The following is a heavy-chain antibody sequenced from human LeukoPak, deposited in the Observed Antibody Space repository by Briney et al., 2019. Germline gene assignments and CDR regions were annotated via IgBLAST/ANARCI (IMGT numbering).Heavy chain of an antibody. V-gene: IGHV3-23*01. CDR2: ISGSGGST. CDR1: GFTFSSYA. D-gene: IGHD2-2*02. J-gene: IGHJ4*02. CDR3: AKVRTPYCSSTSCYTGFDY. Sequence: PGGSLRLSCAASGFTFSSYAMSWVRQAPGKGLEWVSAISGSGGSTYYADSVKGRFTISRDNSKNMLYLQMNSLRAEDTAVYYCAKVRTPYCSSTSCYTGFDYWGQGTLVTVSS.